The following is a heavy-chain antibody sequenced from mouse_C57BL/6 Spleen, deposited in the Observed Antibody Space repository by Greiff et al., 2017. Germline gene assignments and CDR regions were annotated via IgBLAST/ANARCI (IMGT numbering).Heavy chain of an antibody. CDR1: GYTFTDYY. Sequence: QVQLKESGAELVRPGASVKLSCKASGYTFTDYYINWVKQRPGQGLEWIARIYPGSGNTYYNEKFKGKATLTAEKSSSTAYMQLSSLTSEDSAVYFCARDAMDYWGQGTSVTVSS. V-gene: IGHV1-76*01. CDR3: ARDAMDY. CDR2: IYPGSGNT. J-gene: IGHJ4*01.